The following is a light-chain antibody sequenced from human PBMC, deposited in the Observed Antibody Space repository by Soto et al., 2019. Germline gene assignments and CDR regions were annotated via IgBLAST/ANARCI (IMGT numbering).Light chain of an antibody. CDR2: KAS. CDR3: QQYNSYST. CDR1: QSVSSW. J-gene: IGKJ4*01. V-gene: IGKV1-5*03. Sequence: DIQLTQSPSTRSASVGDRVTITCRASQSVSSWLAWYQQKPGKAPNLLIYKASTLESGVPSRCSGSGSGTEFSLTISGRQHDDFATYYCQQYNSYSTFGGGTKVEIK.